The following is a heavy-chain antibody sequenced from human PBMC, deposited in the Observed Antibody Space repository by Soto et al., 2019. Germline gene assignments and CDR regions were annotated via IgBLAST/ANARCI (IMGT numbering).Heavy chain of an antibody. J-gene: IGHJ6*03. CDR3: EKGGGNQYYYYYYYMHV. Sequence: ESGGGVVQPGRSLRLSCAASGFTFRSYGMHWVRQAPGKGLEWVAVISYDGSNKYYADSVKGRFTISRDNSKNTLYMQMNSVSAQDTAVYYCEKGGGNQYYYYYYYMHVWGKGTTVTDSS. CDR2: ISYDGSNK. CDR1: GFTFRSYG. V-gene: IGHV3-30*18. D-gene: IGHD2-15*01.